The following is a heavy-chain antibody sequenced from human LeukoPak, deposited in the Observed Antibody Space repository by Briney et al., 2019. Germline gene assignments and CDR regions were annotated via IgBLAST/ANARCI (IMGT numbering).Heavy chain of an antibody. CDR3: ARYSGSFEGFDY. CDR2: INAGNGNT. D-gene: IGHD1-26*01. Sequence: ASVKVSCKASGGTFSSYAISWVRQAPGQRLEWMGWINAGNGNTKYSQKFQGRVTITGDTSASTAYMELSSLRSEDTAMYYCARYSGSFEGFDYWGQGTLVTVSS. J-gene: IGHJ4*02. V-gene: IGHV1-3*01. CDR1: GGTFSSYA.